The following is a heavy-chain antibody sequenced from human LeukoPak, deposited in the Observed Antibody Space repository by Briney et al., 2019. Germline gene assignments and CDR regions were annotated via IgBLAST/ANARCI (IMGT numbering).Heavy chain of an antibody. D-gene: IGHD5-18*01. CDR3: ARGGGYSYGTFDP. V-gene: IGHV4-59*01. J-gene: IGHJ5*02. CDR2: IYYSGST. CDR1: GGSISSYY. Sequence: SETLSLTCTVSGGSISSYYWSWIRQPPGKGLEWIGYIYYSGSTNYNPSLKSRVTISVDTSKNQFSLKLSSVTAADTAVYYCARGGGYSYGTFDPWGQGTLVTVSS.